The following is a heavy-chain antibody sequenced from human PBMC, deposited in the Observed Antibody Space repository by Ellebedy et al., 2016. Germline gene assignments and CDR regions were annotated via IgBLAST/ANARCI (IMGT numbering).Heavy chain of an antibody. CDR3: ADGERTYYDYNRPLP. J-gene: IGHJ5*02. V-gene: IGHV3-23*01. D-gene: IGHD3-3*01. CDR1: GFTFSSYA. Sequence: GGSLRLXCPASGFTFSSYAMSWVRQAPGKGLEWVSSISGSGSSTYYGDSVKGRFTISRDNSKNTLYLQMNSLRAADTAVYYCADGERTYYDYNRPLPWGQGTLVTVSS. CDR2: ISGSGSST.